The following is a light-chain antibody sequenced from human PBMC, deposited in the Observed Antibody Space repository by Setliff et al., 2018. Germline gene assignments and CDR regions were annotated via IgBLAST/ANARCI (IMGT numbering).Light chain of an antibody. Sequence: QSVLTQPPSASGTPGQRVTISCSGSSSNIGSNTVNWYQQLPGTAPKLLIYRNNQRPSGVPDRFSGSKSGTSASLAISGLQSEDEADYYCAAWDDSLNGEGVGTGTKVTVL. V-gene: IGLV1-44*01. CDR1: SSNIGSNT. CDR2: RNN. J-gene: IGLJ1*01. CDR3: AAWDDSLNGEG.